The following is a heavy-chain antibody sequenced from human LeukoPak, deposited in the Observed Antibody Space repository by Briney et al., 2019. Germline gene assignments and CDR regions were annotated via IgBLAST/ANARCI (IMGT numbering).Heavy chain of an antibody. J-gene: IGHJ4*02. CDR2: ISYDGSNK. V-gene: IGHV3-30-3*01. CDR3: ATPTETGTRLKLLGFDY. Sequence: HPGRSLRLSCAASGSTFSSYAMHWVRQAPGKGLEWVAVISYDGSNKYYADSVKGRFTISRDNSKNTLYLQMNSLRAEDTAVYYCATPTETGTRLKLLGFDYWGQGTLVTVSS. CDR1: GSTFSSYA. D-gene: IGHD1-1*01.